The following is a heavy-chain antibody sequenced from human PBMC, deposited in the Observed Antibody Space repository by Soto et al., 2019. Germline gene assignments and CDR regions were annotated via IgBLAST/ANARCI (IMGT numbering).Heavy chain of an antibody. CDR1: GFTFSDYW. Sequence: GGSLRLSCTVSGFTFSDYWMTWVRQAPGKGLEWVANIKQDGSKEFYVDSVKGRFTISRDNAKKSLYLQMNNLRVEDTAMYYCARDPRDSEYAIFDYWGQGSQVTVSS. CDR3: ARDPRDSEYAIFDY. CDR2: IKQDGSKE. V-gene: IGHV3-7*05. J-gene: IGHJ4*02. D-gene: IGHD1-26*01.